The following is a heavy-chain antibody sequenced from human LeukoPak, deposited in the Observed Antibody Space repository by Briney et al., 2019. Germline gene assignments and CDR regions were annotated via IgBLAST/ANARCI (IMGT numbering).Heavy chain of an antibody. CDR2: IDPSDSYT. J-gene: IGHJ4*02. D-gene: IGHD2-15*01. V-gene: IGHV5-10-1*01. CDR3: ARTPGTYCSGGSCPPPIDY. Sequence: GESLKISCKGSGYSFTSYWISWVRPMPGKRLEWMGRIDPSDSYTNYSPSFQGHITISADKSISTASLQWSSLKASDTAMYYCARTPGTYCSGGSCPPPIDYWGQGTLVTVSS. CDR1: GYSFTSYW.